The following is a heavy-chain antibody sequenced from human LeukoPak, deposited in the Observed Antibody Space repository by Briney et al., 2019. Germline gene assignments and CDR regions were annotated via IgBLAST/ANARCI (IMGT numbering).Heavy chain of an antibody. V-gene: IGHV4-59*01. CDR1: GASIRSYY. J-gene: IGHJ4*02. CDR3: ARGEYIYDY. CDR2: MYNSGST. Sequence: SETLSLTCTVSGASIRSYYWSWIRQPPGRGLEWIGYMYNSGSTYYNPSLKSRVTISVDTSKNQFSLKLSSVTAADTAIYYCARGEYIYDYWGQGTLVTVSS. D-gene: IGHD5-18*01.